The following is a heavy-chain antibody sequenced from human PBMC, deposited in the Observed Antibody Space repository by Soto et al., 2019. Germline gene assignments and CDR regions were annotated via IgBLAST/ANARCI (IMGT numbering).Heavy chain of an antibody. Sequence: GGSLRLSCAASGFTFSSNWMHWVRQAPGKGLVWVSRINSDGSSTNYADSVKGRFTISRDNAKNTLYLQMNSLRAEDTAVYYCASYYYYYYMDVWGKGTTVTVSS. V-gene: IGHV3-74*01. CDR2: INSDGSST. CDR1: GFTFSSNW. J-gene: IGHJ6*03. CDR3: ASYYYYYYMDV.